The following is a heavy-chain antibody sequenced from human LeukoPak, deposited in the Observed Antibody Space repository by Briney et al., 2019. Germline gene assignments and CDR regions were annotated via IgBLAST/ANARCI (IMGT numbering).Heavy chain of an antibody. D-gene: IGHD5/OR15-5a*01. V-gene: IGHV3-23*01. CDR2: ISTSGRAT. CDR1: GFAFSTYA. CDR3: AKARGSSVYEQFDY. J-gene: IGHJ4*02. Sequence: GGSLRLSCAASGFAFSTYAMTWGRQAPEKGLQWVSTISTSGRATYYADSVEGRFTISRDNSKNTLYLQMNSLRAADTAVYYCAKARGSSVYEQFDYWGQGTQVTVSP.